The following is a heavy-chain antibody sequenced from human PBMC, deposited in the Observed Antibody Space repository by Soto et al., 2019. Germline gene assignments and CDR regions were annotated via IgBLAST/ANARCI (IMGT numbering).Heavy chain of an antibody. CDR1: GFTFSTSS. CDR2: ISSSSNTI. V-gene: IGHV3-48*02. Sequence: EVQLVESGGGLGQPGGSPRLSCVVSGFTFSTSSMNWVRQAPGKGLEWVSYISSSSNTIYADSVKGRFTISRDNAKNSLYLQMNSLRDEDTAVYYCARVIWSGYLTSDYWGQGTRVTVSS. CDR3: ARVIWSGYLTSDY. D-gene: IGHD3-3*01. J-gene: IGHJ4*02.